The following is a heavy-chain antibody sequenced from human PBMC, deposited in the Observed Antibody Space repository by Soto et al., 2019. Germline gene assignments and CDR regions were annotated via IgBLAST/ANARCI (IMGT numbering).Heavy chain of an antibody. CDR1: GYTFTSYY. V-gene: IGHV1-46*01. D-gene: IGHD4-17*01. CDR2: INPSGGST. CDR3: ARTPTTVTTSPSYFFDY. J-gene: IGHJ4*02. Sequence: ASVKVSCKASGYTFTSYYMHWVRQAPGQGLEWMGIINPSGGSTSYAQKFQGRVTMTRDTSTSTVYMELSSLRSEDTAVYYCARTPTTVTTSPSYFFDYWGQGTLVTVSS.